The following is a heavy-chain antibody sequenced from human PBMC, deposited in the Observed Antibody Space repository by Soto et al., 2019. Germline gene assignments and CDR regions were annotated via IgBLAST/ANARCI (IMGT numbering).Heavy chain of an antibody. CDR1: GFTFSTSG. Sequence: QVQLVESGGGVVQSGRSLRLSCAASGFTFSTSGMHWIRQAPGKGLEWVAMISHDGGATYYVDSVKGRFTISRDTDKNTLHLQMDSLRPEDTATYYCAKDLGSSGGYNWVDPWGQGTLVTVSS. D-gene: IGHD6-25*01. V-gene: IGHV3-30*18. J-gene: IGHJ5*02. CDR3: AKDLGSSGGYNWVDP. CDR2: ISHDGGAT.